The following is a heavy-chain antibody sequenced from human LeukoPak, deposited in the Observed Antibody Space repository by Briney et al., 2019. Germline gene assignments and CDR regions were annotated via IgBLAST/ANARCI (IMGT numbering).Heavy chain of an antibody. Sequence: SETLSLTCAVSGGSISSSNWWSWVRQPPGKGLEWIGEIYHSGSTNYNPSLKSRVTISVDKSKNQFSLKLSSVTAADTAVYYCARGVDTAMVWSWFDPWGQGTLVTVSS. J-gene: IGHJ5*02. CDR3: ARGVDTAMVWSWFDP. CDR1: GGSISSSNW. CDR2: IYHSGST. D-gene: IGHD5-18*01. V-gene: IGHV4-4*02.